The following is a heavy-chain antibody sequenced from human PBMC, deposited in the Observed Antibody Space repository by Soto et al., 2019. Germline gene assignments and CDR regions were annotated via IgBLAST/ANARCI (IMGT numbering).Heavy chain of an antibody. Sequence: QVQLQKSGPGLVKPSQTLSLTCTVSGGSISSGDYYWSWIRQPPGKGLEWIGYIYYSGSTYYNPSLKSRVTIALDTSKNQFSLKLSSVTAADTAVYYCARGFLDLGMDVWGQGTTVTVSS. CDR2: IYYSGST. J-gene: IGHJ6*02. CDR3: ARGFLDLGMDV. V-gene: IGHV4-30-4*01. D-gene: IGHD3-3*01. CDR1: GGSISSGDYY.